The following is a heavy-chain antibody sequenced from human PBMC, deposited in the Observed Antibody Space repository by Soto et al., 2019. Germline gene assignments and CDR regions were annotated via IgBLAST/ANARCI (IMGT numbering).Heavy chain of an antibody. CDR3: ARGGRGYYYYMDV. J-gene: IGHJ6*03. CDR1: GGSISSGGYY. Sequence: QVQLQESGPGLVKPSQTLSLTCTVSGGSISSGGYYWSWIRQHPGKGLEWIGYIYYSGSTYYNPSLKSRVTISVDTSKNHFSLKLSSVTAADTAVYYCARGGRGYYYYMDVWGKGTTVTVSS. CDR2: IYYSGST. V-gene: IGHV4-31*03. D-gene: IGHD1-26*01.